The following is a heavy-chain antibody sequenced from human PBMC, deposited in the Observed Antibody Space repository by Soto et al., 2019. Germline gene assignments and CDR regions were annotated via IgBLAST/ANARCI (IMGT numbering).Heavy chain of an antibody. CDR3: TRGRWELLGGDC. CDR1: GFTFSNYW. Sequence: EVQLVESGGGLVQPGGSLRLSCAASGFTFSNYWMHWVRQAPGKGLVLVSRINSDGRSTNYADSVKGRFTIFRDNAKNTVYLQMNSLRGEDTAVYYCTRGRWELLGGDCWGQGTLVTVSS. CDR2: INSDGRST. V-gene: IGHV3-74*01. J-gene: IGHJ4*02. D-gene: IGHD1-26*01.